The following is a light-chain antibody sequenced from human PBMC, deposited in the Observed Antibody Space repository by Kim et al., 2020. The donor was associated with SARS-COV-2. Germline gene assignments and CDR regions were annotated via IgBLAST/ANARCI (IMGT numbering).Light chain of an antibody. J-gene: IGLJ3*02. CDR3: AAWDDSLNGPV. CDR2: NNN. Sequence: GQRVTSSCSGSSSNIGSDTVDWYQHLPGAAPQLLIYNNNQRPSGVPDRCSASKSGTSASLAISGLQSEDEADYYCAAWDDSLNGPVFGGGTQLTVL. V-gene: IGLV1-44*01. CDR1: SSNIGSDT.